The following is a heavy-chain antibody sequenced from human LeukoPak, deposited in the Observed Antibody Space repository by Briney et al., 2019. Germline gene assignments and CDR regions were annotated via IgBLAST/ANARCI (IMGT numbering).Heavy chain of an antibody. Sequence: GGSLRLSCAASGFTFSNYAMNWVRRAPGKGLEWVANIKQDGGVKNYVDSVKGRFTISRDNAKNSLYLQMNSLRVEDTAIYYCARDVRGFGEFGYWGQGTLVTVSS. V-gene: IGHV3-7*03. CDR3: ARDVRGFGEFGY. J-gene: IGHJ4*02. CDR2: IKQDGGVK. D-gene: IGHD3-10*01. CDR1: GFTFSNYA.